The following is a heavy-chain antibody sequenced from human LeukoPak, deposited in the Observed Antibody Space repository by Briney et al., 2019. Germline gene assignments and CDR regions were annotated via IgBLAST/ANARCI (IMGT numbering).Heavy chain of an antibody. Sequence: GESLKISCKGSGYSFTSYWIGWVRQMPGKGLEWMGIIYPGDSDTRNSPSFQGQVTISADKSISTAYLQWSSLKASDTAMYYCARRSGYYDSSGPKVGGFDIWGQGTMVTVSS. J-gene: IGHJ3*02. CDR3: ARRSGYYDSSGPKVGGFDI. CDR2: IYPGDSDT. D-gene: IGHD3-22*01. V-gene: IGHV5-51*01. CDR1: GYSFTSYW.